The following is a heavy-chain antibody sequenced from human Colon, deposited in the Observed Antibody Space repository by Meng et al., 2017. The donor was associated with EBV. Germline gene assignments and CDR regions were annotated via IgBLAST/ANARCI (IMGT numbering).Heavy chain of an antibody. J-gene: IGHJ4*02. D-gene: IGHD5-12*01. Sequence: EVQLLESGGGLVQPXESLRLSCAASGFTFSTYAVNWVRQAPGKGLEWVSAISGSGGSTNYADSVKGRFTISRDNSKNTLYLQMNSLRAEDTAIYYCAKQGGTGHDKDYFDYGAPGTLVTVSA. CDR1: GFTFSTYA. CDR2: ISGSGGST. CDR3: AKQGGTGHDKDYFDY. V-gene: IGHV3-23*01.